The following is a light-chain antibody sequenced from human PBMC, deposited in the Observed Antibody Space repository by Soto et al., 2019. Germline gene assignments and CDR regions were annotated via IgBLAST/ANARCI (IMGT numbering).Light chain of an antibody. CDR2: GAS. V-gene: IGKV3-20*01. CDR1: QNINSRY. CDR3: QQFGSSPGFT. J-gene: IGKJ3*01. Sequence: EIVLTQSPATLSLSPGERATLSCRASQNINSRYLAWYQQKPGQAPRLLIYGASSRATGIPDRFSGSVSGTDFTLTISRLEPDDFAVYYCQQFGSSPGFTFGPGTKVDIK.